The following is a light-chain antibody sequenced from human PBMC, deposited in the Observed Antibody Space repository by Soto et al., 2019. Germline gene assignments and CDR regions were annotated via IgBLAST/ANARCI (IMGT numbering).Light chain of an antibody. Sequence: DIPMTQSPSTLSASVGDRVTITCRASQSISSWLAWYQQKPGKAPKLLIYKASSLESGVPSRFSGSGSGTEFTLTISSLQPDDFATYYCQQYNSIRGTFGEGTKVEIK. J-gene: IGKJ4*01. CDR3: QQYNSIRGT. CDR2: KAS. CDR1: QSISSW. V-gene: IGKV1-5*03.